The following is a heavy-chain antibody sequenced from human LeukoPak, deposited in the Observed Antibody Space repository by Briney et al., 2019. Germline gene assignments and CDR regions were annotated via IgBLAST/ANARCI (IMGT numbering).Heavy chain of an antibody. J-gene: IGHJ4*02. CDR3: ARELSEMATISPFDY. Sequence: GGSLRLSCADSGFTFSSYAMSWVRQTPGKGLEWVSTVSGSGTITYYADSVKGRFTIPRDNSKNTVYLQMNSLRAEDTAVYYCARELSEMATISPFDYWGQGTLVTVSS. D-gene: IGHD5-24*01. CDR2: VSGSGTIT. CDR1: GFTFSSYA. V-gene: IGHV3-23*01.